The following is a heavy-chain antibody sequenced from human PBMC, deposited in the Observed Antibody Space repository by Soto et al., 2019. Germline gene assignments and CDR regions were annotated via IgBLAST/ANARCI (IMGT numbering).Heavy chain of an antibody. CDR1: GFTFSSYA. V-gene: IGHV3-30-3*01. CDR3: ASNGSAAGIEY. D-gene: IGHD6-13*01. CDR2: ISYDGSNK. Sequence: QVQLVESGGAVVQPGRSLRLSCAASGFTFSSYAMHWVRQAPGKGLEWVAVISYDGSNKYYADSVKGRFTISRDNSKNTLYLQMNSLRAEDTAVYYCASNGSAAGIEYWGQGTLVTVSS. J-gene: IGHJ4*02.